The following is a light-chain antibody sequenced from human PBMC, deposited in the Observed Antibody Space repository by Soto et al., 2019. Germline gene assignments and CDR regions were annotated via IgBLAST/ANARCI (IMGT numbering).Light chain of an antibody. Sequence: DIQLTQSPSTLSASVGDRVTITCRATQNIYGWLAWYQQKSGTAPKLLIYDASSLQSGVPSRFSGSRSGTEFTITISSLQPDDFATYYCQQYNSYPWTFGQGTKVEV. CDR1: QNIYGW. V-gene: IGKV1-5*01. CDR2: DAS. J-gene: IGKJ1*01. CDR3: QQYNSYPWT.